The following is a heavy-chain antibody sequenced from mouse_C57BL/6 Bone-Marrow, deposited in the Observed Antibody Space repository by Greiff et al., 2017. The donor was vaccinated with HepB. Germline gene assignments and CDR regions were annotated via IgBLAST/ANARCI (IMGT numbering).Heavy chain of an antibody. CDR1: GYTFTDYN. D-gene: IGHD1-1*01. CDR3: TSHTLITTVVEDYFDY. J-gene: IGHJ2*01. CDR2: INPNNGGT. V-gene: IGHV1-22*01. Sequence: EVQLQQSGPELVKPGASVKMSCKASGYTFTDYNMHWVKQSHGKSLEWIGYINPNNGGTSYNQKFKGKATLTVNKSSSTAYMELRSLTSEDSAGYYCTSHTLITTVVEDYFDYWGQGTTLTVSS.